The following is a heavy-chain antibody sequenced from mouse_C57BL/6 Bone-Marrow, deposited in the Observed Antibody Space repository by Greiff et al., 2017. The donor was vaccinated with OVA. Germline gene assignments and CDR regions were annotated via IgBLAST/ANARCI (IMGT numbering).Heavy chain of an antibody. D-gene: IGHD1-1*01. V-gene: IGHV1-55*01. Sequence: QVQLQQSGAELVKPGASVKMSCKASGYTFTSYWITWVKQRPGQGLEWIGDIHPGSGSTNYNEKFKSKATLTVDTSSSTAYMQLSSLTSEDSAVYYCAYLGSSYWWYFDVWGTGTTVTVSS. CDR1: GYTFTSYW. J-gene: IGHJ1*03. CDR2: IHPGSGST. CDR3: AYLGSSYWWYFDV.